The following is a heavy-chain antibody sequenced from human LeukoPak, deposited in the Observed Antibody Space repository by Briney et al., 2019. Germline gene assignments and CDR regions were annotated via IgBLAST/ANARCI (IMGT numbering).Heavy chain of an antibody. CDR3: ASKYCSSTSCYGKDDYYYYYMDV. CDR2: IIPIFGTA. Sequence: SVKVSCKASGGTSNSFAISWVRQAPGQGLEWMGGIIPIFGTANYAQKFQGRVTITADESTSTAYMELSSLRSEDTAVYYCASKYCSSTSCYGKDDYYYYYMDVWGKGTTVTVSS. CDR1: GGTSNSFA. J-gene: IGHJ6*03. V-gene: IGHV1-69*01. D-gene: IGHD2-2*01.